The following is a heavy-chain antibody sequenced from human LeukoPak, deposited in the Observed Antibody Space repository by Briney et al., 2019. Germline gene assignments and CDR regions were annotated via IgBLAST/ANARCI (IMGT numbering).Heavy chain of an antibody. J-gene: IGHJ5*02. Sequence: GGSLRLSCAASRFTFSDYDMHWVRQAPGKGLEWVAVISHDGTTEDYADSVRGRFAISRDNSKSTLFLQMNSLRLEDTALHYCASIYKWNYGLDPWGQGTLVTVSS. CDR3: ASIYKWNYGLDP. CDR1: RFTFSDYD. CDR2: ISHDGTTE. V-gene: IGHV3-33*05. D-gene: IGHD1-1*01.